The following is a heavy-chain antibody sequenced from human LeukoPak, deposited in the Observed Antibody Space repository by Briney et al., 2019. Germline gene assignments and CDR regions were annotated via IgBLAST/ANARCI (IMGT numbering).Heavy chain of an antibody. D-gene: IGHD3-3*01. V-gene: IGHV3-30*01. Sequence: PGRSLRLSCAASGFTFSNDAMHWVRQPPGKGLEWVAVISYDGRNQYYVDSVKGRFTISRDNSKNMLYLQMNSLRAEDTAVYYCARGPSIYDFNYMEVWGRGTTVTVSS. CDR3: ARGPSIYDFNYMEV. CDR2: ISYDGRNQ. CDR1: GFTFSNDA. J-gene: IGHJ6*03.